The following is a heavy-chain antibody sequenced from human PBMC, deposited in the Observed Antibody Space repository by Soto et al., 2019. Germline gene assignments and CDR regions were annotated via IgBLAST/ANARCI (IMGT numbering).Heavy chain of an antibody. CDR1: GFTFSSYS. V-gene: IGHV3-21*01. Sequence: PGGSLRLSCAASGFTFSSYSMNWVRQAPGKWLEWVSSISSSSSYIYYADSVKGRFTISRDNAKNSLYLQMNSLRAEDTAVYYCAGDYDFWSGYSETHIASADYWGQGXLVTVSA. D-gene: IGHD3-3*01. CDR3: AGDYDFWSGYSETHIASADY. CDR2: ISSSSSYI. J-gene: IGHJ4*02.